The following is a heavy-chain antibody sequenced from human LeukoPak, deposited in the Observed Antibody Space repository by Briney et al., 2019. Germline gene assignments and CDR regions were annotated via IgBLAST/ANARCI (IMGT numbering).Heavy chain of an antibody. CDR1: GFTFTGFF. CDR2: INRDGTET. CDR3: ARSRWPEDL. Sequence: GGSLRLSCAASGFTFTGFFMSWLRQAPGKGLEWVANINRDGTETYYVGSVKGRFTISIDNAKSSVFLQMNSLRTEDTAIYYCARSRWPEDLWGRGTLVTVSS. J-gene: IGHJ5*02. V-gene: IGHV3-7*01. D-gene: IGHD4-23*01.